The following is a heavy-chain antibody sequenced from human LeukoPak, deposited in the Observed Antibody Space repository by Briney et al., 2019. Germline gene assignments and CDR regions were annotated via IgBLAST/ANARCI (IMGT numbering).Heavy chain of an antibody. CDR2: ISAYNGNT. J-gene: IGHJ5*02. Sequence: ASVKVSCKASGYTFTSYGISWVRQAPGQGLEWMGWISAYNGNTNYAQKLQDRVTMTTDTSTSTAYMELRSLRSDDTAVYYCARDSSKLATFDFWSGSDWFDPWGQGTLVTVSS. CDR3: ARDSSKLATFDFWSGSDWFDP. V-gene: IGHV1-18*01. D-gene: IGHD3-3*01. CDR1: GYTFTSYG.